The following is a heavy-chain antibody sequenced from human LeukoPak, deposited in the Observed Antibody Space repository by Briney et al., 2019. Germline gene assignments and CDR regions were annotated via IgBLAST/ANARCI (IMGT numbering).Heavy chain of an antibody. D-gene: IGHD2-2*01. CDR3: ARTLGCSSTSCKGWFDP. Sequence: ASVKVSFKASGYTFTGYYMHWVRQAPGQGLEWMGRINPNSGGTNYAQKFQGRVTMTRDTSISTAYMELSRLRSDDTAVYYCARTLGCSSTSCKGWFDPWGQGTLVTVSS. J-gene: IGHJ5*02. CDR1: GYTFTGYY. CDR2: INPNSGGT. V-gene: IGHV1-2*06.